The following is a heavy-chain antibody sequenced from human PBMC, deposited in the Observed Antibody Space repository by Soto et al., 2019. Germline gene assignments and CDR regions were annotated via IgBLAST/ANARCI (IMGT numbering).Heavy chain of an antibody. CDR1: GVSFSGFY. CDR3: ARQYYDFWSGHAGYYYYGMAV. V-gene: IGHV4-34*01. Sequence: AILLLSYGVCGVSFSGFYWGWIRQPPGKGLEWIGEINHSGSTNYNPSLKSRVTISVDTSKNQFSLKLSSVTAADTAVYYCARQYYDFWSGHAGYYYYGMAVWGQGTTVTVSS. CDR2: INHSGST. D-gene: IGHD3-3*01. J-gene: IGHJ6*02.